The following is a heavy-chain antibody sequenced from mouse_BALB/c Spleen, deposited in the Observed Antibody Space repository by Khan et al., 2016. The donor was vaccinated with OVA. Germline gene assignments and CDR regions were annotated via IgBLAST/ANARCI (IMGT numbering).Heavy chain of an antibody. V-gene: IGHV3-2*02. Sequence: EVQLQESGPGLVKPSQSLSLTCTVTGYSIPSDYAWNWIRQFPGNKLEWMGFITYSGSTAYNPSLKSRMSITRDTSKNQFFLHLNSVTPEDTATYYGASDNYFAYWGQGTLVTVSA. CDR2: ITYSGST. J-gene: IGHJ3*01. D-gene: IGHD1-3*01. CDR1: GYSIPSDYA. CDR3: ASDNYFAY.